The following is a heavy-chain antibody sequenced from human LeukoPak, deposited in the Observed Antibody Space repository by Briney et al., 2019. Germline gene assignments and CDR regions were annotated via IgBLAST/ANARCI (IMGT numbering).Heavy chain of an antibody. Sequence: ASVKVSCKASGYTFTSYGISWVRQAPGQGLEWMGWISTYNGDTNYPQKVQGRVTMTTDTSTSTAYMELRSLRSDDTAVYYCAREGSVVWYFFDSWGQGTLVTVSS. D-gene: IGHD2-21*01. CDR1: GYTFTSYG. V-gene: IGHV1-18*04. CDR2: ISTYNGDT. J-gene: IGHJ4*02. CDR3: AREGSVVWYFFDS.